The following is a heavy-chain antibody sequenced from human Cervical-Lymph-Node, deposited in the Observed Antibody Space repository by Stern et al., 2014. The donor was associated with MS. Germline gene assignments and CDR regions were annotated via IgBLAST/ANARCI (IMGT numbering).Heavy chain of an antibody. V-gene: IGHV1-2*04. CDR3: ARASTTANNYYDGVDV. CDR1: GYTFTDYY. CDR2: INPNNGGT. Sequence: VQLVQSGAEVKNPGASVKVSCKASGYTFTDYYMQWMRQAPGQGLEWMGWINPNNGGTKSAQKFQGWVTMTGDTSTSTAYMELSRLRSDDTAIYYCARASTTANNYYDGVDVWGQGTTVTVTS. J-gene: IGHJ6*02. D-gene: IGHD1-1*01.